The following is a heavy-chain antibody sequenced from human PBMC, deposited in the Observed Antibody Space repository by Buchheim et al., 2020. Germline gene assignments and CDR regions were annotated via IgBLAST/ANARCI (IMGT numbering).Heavy chain of an antibody. Sequence: EVQLVESGGGLVQPGGSLRLSCVDSGFTFSSYDMNWVRQAAGKGLEWISYISSSGSTIYYADSVKGRFTISRDNAKNSLYLQMNSLRAEDTAVYYCARTDSSGWYDMDVWGQGTT. V-gene: IGHV3-48*03. D-gene: IGHD6-19*01. CDR1: GFTFSSYD. CDR3: ARTDSSGWYDMDV. CDR2: ISSSGSTI. J-gene: IGHJ6*02.